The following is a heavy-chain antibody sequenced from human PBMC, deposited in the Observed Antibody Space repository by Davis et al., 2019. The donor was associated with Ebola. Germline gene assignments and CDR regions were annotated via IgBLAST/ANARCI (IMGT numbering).Heavy chain of an antibody. CDR2: INSDGSST. CDR3: ARFGSAWSRSY. Sequence: PGGSLRLSCAASEFTFSDYYMSWIRQAPGKGLVWVSRINSDGSSTSYADSVKGRFTIYRDNAKNTLYLQMNSLGVEDTAVYFCARFGSAWSRSYWGQGTLVTVSS. V-gene: IGHV3-74*01. J-gene: IGHJ4*02. D-gene: IGHD6-19*01. CDR1: EFTFSDYY.